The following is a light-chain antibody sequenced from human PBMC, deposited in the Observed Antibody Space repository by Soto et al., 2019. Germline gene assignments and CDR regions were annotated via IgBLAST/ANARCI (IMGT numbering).Light chain of an antibody. CDR3: MQGSHWPRT. CDR2: KVS. CDR1: QSLVNSDGNTY. V-gene: IGKV2-30*01. Sequence: EVVMTQSPLSLPVTLGQPAAISCRSSQSLVNSDGNTYLNWFHQRPGQSPRRLIYKVSNRDSGVPDRFSGSGSGTEFTLRSSGVEAEDVWVYYCMQGSHWPRTFGQGTRVEIK. J-gene: IGKJ1*01.